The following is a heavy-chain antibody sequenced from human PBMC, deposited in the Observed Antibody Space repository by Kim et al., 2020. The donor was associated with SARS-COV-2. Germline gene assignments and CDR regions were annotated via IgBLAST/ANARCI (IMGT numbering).Heavy chain of an antibody. J-gene: IGHJ5*02. CDR3: TRGFHPYSSGWYSGFYWFDP. CDR1: GFTFGDYA. V-gene: IGHV3-49*03. Sequence: GGSLRLSCTASGFTFGDYAMSWFRQAPGKGLEWVGFIRSKAYGGTTEYAASVKGRFTISRDDSKSIAYLQMNSLKTEDTAVYYCTRGFHPYSSGWYSGFYWFDPWGQGTLVTVSS. D-gene: IGHD6-19*01. CDR2: IRSKAYGGTT.